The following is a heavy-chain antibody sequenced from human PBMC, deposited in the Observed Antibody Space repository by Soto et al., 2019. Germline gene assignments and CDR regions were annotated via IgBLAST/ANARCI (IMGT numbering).Heavy chain of an antibody. D-gene: IGHD3-10*01. V-gene: IGHV3-30*18. CDR3: AKNGPSSGSGAFDI. CDR1: GFTFSSYG. J-gene: IGHJ3*02. Sequence: QVQLVESGGGVVQPGRSLRLSCAASGFTFSSYGIHWVRQAPGKGLEWVAVISYDGNNKYYADSVKGRFTISRDNSKNTLYLQMNSLRAEDTAVYYCAKNGPSSGSGAFDIWCQGTMVTVSS. CDR2: ISYDGNNK.